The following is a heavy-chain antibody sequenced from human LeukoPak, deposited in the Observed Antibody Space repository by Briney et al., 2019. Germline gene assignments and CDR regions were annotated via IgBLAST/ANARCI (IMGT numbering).Heavy chain of an antibody. V-gene: IGHV3-23*01. CDR1: GFTFSSHA. J-gene: IGHJ4*02. D-gene: IGHD3-16*02. Sequence: GGSLRLSCAASGFTFSSHAMSWVRQAPGKGLEWVSGISGSGGSTYYADSVKGRFTVSRDNSKNMLYLQMNSLRAEDTAVYFCAKTVSGSHSYQGGDYWGQGTLVTVST. CDR3: AKTVSGSHSYQGGDY. CDR2: ISGSGGST.